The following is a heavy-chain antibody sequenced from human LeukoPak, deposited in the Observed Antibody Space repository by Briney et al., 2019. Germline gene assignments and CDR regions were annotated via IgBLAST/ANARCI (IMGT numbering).Heavy chain of an antibody. CDR3: ARVLGTAMVSIPT. D-gene: IGHD5-18*01. J-gene: IGHJ4*02. CDR1: GFTFNTYA. CDR2: VIGSGKST. Sequence: PGGSLRLSCAASGFTFNTYAMSWVRQAPGKGLEWVSGVIGSGKSTFYADSVKGRFTISRDNSRNTLYLQMNSLRAEDTALYYCARVLGTAMVSIPTWGQGTLVTVSS. V-gene: IGHV3-23*01.